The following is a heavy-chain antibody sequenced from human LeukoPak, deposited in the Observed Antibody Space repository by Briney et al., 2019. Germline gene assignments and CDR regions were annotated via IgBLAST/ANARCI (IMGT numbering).Heavy chain of an antibody. CDR1: GFTFSHYW. CDR3: AKLGSSWYRHYYYYYMDV. J-gene: IGHJ6*03. Sequence: GGSLRLSCAPSGFTFSHYWMSWVRQAPGKGLEWVANIKEDGSEKYYVDSVKGRFTISRDNSKNTLYLQMNSLRAEDTAVYYCAKLGSSWYRHYYYYYMDVWGKGTTVTVSS. V-gene: IGHV3-7*01. CDR2: IKEDGSEK. D-gene: IGHD6-13*01.